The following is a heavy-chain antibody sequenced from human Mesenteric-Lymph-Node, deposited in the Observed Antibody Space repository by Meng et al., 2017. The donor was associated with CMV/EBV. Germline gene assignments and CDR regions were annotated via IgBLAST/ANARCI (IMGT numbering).Heavy chain of an antibody. CDR1: GFTFDDYA. Sequence: GGSLCLSCAASGFTFDDYAMHWVRQAPGKGLEWVSGISWNSGSIGYADSVKGRFTISRDNAKNSLYLQMNSLRAEDMALYYCAKEGSGFVDYWGQGTLVTVSS. V-gene: IGHV3-9*03. D-gene: IGHD1-26*01. CDR3: AKEGSGFVDY. CDR2: ISWNSGSI. J-gene: IGHJ4*02.